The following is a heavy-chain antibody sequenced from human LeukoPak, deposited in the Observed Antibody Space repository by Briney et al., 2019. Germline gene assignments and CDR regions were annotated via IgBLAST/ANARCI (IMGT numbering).Heavy chain of an antibody. J-gene: IGHJ4*02. Sequence: GASVKVSCKASGGTFSSYAISWVRQAPGQGLEWMAIINPSGGSTSYAQKYQGRVTMTRDTSTSTVYMELSRLRSDDTAVYYCARATYGDAFDYWGQGTLVTVSS. V-gene: IGHV1-46*01. CDR2: INPSGGST. CDR3: ARATYGDAFDY. CDR1: GGTFSSYA. D-gene: IGHD4-17*01.